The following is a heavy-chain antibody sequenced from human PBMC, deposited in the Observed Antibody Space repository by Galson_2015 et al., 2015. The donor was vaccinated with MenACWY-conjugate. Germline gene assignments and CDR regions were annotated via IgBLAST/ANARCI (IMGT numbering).Heavy chain of an antibody. CDR3: TRTVRGMAIANY. D-gene: IGHD3-10*01. V-gene: IGHV4-59*01. J-gene: IGHJ4*02. CDR2: IYHTGDT. CDR1: GGSIDTFY. Sequence: SETLSLTCTISGGSIDTFYWNWIRQSPGKGLEWIGYIYHTGDTNYNPSLHSRVTISIDTSNNQFSLDLRSVTAADTALYYCTRTVRGMAIANYWGQGTLVTVSS.